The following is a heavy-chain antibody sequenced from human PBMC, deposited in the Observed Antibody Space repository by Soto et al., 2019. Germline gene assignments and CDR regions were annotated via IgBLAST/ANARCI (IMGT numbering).Heavy chain of an antibody. Sequence: GGSLRLSCAASGFIFGAHAMSWVRQAPGKGLEWVAVIWYDGSNKYYADSVKGRFTISRDNSKNTLYLQMNSLRAEDTAVYYCARDGCSSTSCFDYWGQGTLVTVS. CDR3: ARDGCSSTSCFDY. V-gene: IGHV3-33*08. J-gene: IGHJ4*02. D-gene: IGHD2-2*01. CDR2: IWYDGSNK. CDR1: GFIFGAHA.